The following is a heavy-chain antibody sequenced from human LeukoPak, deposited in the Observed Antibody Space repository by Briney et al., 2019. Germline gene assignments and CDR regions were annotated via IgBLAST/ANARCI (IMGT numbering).Heavy chain of an antibody. Sequence: GEYLKISCKGSGYSFTTYWIGWVRQMPGKGLEWIWIIHPGDSDTRYSPSFQGQVTISADKSISTAYLQWSSLKASDTAMYYCARLPVSDRYYFHYWGQGTLVTVSS. J-gene: IGHJ4*02. D-gene: IGHD1-14*01. CDR3: ARLPVSDRYYFHY. V-gene: IGHV5-51*01. CDR2: IHPGDSDT. CDR1: GYSFTTYW.